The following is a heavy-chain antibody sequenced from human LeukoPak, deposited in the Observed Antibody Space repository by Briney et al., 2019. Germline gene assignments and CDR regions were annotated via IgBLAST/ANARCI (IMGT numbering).Heavy chain of an antibody. CDR1: GGSISSSSYY. J-gene: IGHJ3*02. Sequence: SETLSLTCTVSGGSISSSSYYWGWIRQPPGKGLEWIGSIYYSGSTYYNPSLKSRVTISVDTSKNQFSLKLSSVTAADTAVYYCARHLRRWLVLDAFDIWGQGTMVTVSS. CDR2: IYYSGST. V-gene: IGHV4-39*01. D-gene: IGHD6-19*01. CDR3: ARHLRRWLVLDAFDI.